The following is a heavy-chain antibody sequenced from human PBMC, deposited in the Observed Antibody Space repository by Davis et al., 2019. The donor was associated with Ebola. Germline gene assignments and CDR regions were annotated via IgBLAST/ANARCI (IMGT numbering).Heavy chain of an antibody. J-gene: IGHJ6*04. D-gene: IGHD7-27*01. CDR2: INPHNGNT. CDR3: ARETGDGGGMDV. CDR1: GYTFTSYG. Sequence: ASVKVSCKASGYTFTSYGISWVRQAPGQGLEWMGWINPHNGNTNYAQNVQGRVTMTRDTSTSTVYMELSSLRSEDTAVYYCARETGDGGGMDVWGKGTTVTVS. V-gene: IGHV1-18*04.